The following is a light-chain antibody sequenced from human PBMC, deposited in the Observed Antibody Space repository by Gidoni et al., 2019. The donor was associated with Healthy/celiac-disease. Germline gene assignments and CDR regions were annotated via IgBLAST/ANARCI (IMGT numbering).Light chain of an antibody. Sequence: QSVLTQPPSASGTPGQRVTISCSGSSSNIGSNTVNWYQQLPGTAPKLLICSNNQRPSVVPDRFSGSKSGTSASLAISGLQSEDEADYYCAAWDDSLNGVVFGGGTKLTVL. V-gene: IGLV1-44*01. CDR3: AAWDDSLNGVV. CDR2: SNN. CDR1: SSNIGSNT. J-gene: IGLJ2*01.